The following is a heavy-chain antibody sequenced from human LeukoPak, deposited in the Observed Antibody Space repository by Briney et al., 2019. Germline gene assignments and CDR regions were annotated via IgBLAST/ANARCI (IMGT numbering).Heavy chain of an antibody. J-gene: IGHJ4*02. CDR3: ARDYKADF. CDR1: GFTFSTYA. CDR2: IDIYATKT. Sequence: GALRLSCATSGFTFSTYAMTWVRQAPGKGLEWVSAIDIYATKTNYADSVKSRFTISRDNSKNTLYLQMNSLRGEDTAIYYCARDYKADFWGQGTLVTVSS. V-gene: IGHV3-23*05. D-gene: IGHD3-10*01.